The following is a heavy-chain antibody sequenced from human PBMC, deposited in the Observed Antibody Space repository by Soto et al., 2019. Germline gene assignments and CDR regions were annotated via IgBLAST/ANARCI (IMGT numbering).Heavy chain of an antibody. CDR3: ARDGQQLVLYYGMDV. V-gene: IGHV3-48*02. D-gene: IGHD6-13*01. CDR2: ISSSSSTI. J-gene: IGHJ6*02. Sequence: LRLSCAASGFTFSSYSMNWVRQAPGKGLEWVSYISSSSSTIYYADSVKGRFTISRDNAKNSLYLQMNSLRDEDTAVYYCARDGQQLVLYYGMDVWGQGTTVTVSS. CDR1: GFTFSSYS.